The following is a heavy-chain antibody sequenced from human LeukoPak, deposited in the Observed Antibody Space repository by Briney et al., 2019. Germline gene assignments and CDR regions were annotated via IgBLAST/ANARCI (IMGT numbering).Heavy chain of an antibody. CDR1: GFTFSSYA. CDR2: ISGSGGST. Sequence: GGSLRLSCAASGFTFSSYAMSWVRQAPGKGLEWVSAISGSGGSTCYADSVKGRFTISRDNSKNTLYLQMNSLRAEDTAVYYCAKYPYYDILTGPKMDVWGQGTTVTVSS. V-gene: IGHV3-23*01. D-gene: IGHD3-9*01. CDR3: AKYPYYDILTGPKMDV. J-gene: IGHJ6*02.